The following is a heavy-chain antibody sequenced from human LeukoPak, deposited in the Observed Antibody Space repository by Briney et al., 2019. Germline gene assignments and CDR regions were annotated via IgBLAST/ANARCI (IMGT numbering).Heavy chain of an antibody. CDR1: GFTFRNYA. CDR2: ISGSGGST. J-gene: IGHJ4*02. D-gene: IGHD1-7*01. Sequence: GGSLRLSCAASGFTFRNYAMSWVRQAPGKGLEWVSGISGSGGSTYYADSVKGRFTISRDNSKNTLYLQMNSLRAEDTAVYYCAKARGYNWNYGVFDYWGQGTLVTVSS. V-gene: IGHV3-23*01. CDR3: AKARGYNWNYGVFDY.